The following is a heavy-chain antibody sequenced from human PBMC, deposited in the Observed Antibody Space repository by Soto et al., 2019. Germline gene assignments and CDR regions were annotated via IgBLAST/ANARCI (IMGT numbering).Heavy chain of an antibody. D-gene: IGHD4-4*01. V-gene: IGHV4-34*01. J-gene: IGHJ4*02. Sequence: VQLQQWGAGLLKPSETLSLTCAVYGGSFSGYHWSWFRQPPGKGLEWIGEINPSGSINYNPSLKSRVTRSVDTSKNQFSLNLSSVTAADTAVYYCATFVGATTVTRGSPRDYWGQGTLFTVSS. CDR3: ATFVGATTVTRGSPRDY. CDR2: INPSGSI. CDR1: GGSFSGYH.